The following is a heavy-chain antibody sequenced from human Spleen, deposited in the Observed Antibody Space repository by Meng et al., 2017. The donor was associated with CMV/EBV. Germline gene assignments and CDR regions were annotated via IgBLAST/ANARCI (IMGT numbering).Heavy chain of an antibody. Sequence: GGSLRLSCTVSGASIRSSYWSWLRQAPGKGLEWVAFVHVDENEKFYADAVRGRFTISRDDSKNTLYLQMSSLRADDTAVYYCADDFWKERGYWGQGTLVTVSS. D-gene: IGHD3-3*01. CDR3: ADDFWKERGY. CDR2: VHVDENEK. J-gene: IGHJ4*02. V-gene: IGHV3-30*02. CDR1: GASIRSSY.